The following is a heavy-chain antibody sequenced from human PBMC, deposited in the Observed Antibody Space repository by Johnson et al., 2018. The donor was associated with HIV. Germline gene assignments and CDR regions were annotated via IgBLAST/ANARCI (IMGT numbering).Heavy chain of an antibody. D-gene: IGHD3-10*01. CDR3: ARAPSPGPGGAFDI. J-gene: IGHJ3*02. V-gene: IGHV3-66*03. CDR1: GFTVSSNY. CDR2: IYSGGST. Sequence: EVQLVESGGGLIQRGGSLRLSCAASGFTVSSNYMSWVRQAPGKGLEWVSVIYSGGSTYYADSVKGRFTISRDNSKNTLYLQMNSLRAEDTAVYYCARAPSPGPGGAFDIWGQGTMVTVSS.